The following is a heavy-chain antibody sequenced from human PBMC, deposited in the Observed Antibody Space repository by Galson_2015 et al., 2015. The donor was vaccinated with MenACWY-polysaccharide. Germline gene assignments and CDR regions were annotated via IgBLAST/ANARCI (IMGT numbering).Heavy chain of an antibody. CDR2: ISGSGGST. J-gene: IGHJ3*02. CDR1: GFTFSSYA. D-gene: IGHD1-26*01. CDR3: AKGGGGSDLSQYAFDI. V-gene: IGHV3-23*01. Sequence: SLRLSCAASGFTFSSYAMSWVRQAPGKGLEWVSAISGSGGSTYYADSVKGRFTISRDNSKNTLYLQMNSLRAEDTAVYYCAKGGGGSDLSQYAFDIWGQGTMVTVSS.